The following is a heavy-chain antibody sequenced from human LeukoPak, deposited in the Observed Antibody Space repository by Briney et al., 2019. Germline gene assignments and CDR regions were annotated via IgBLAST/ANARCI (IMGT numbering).Heavy chain of an antibody. J-gene: IGHJ4*02. CDR1: RFTFSSYT. D-gene: IGHD5-18*01. V-gene: IGHV3-21*03. Sequence: GGSLRLSCAASRFTFSSYTINWVRQAPGKGLEWVSSISSSGSYIYYADSVKGRFTVSRDDAKNSVYLQMKSLRHDDVSLYYSARDRVSRRYNNGYSEYWGQGTLVTVSS. CDR3: ARDRVSRRYNNGYSEY. CDR2: ISSSGSYI.